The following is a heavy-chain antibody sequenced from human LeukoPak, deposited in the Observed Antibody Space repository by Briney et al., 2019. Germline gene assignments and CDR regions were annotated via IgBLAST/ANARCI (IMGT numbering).Heavy chain of an antibody. Sequence: GGSLRLSCAASGFTFSSYAMHWVRQAPGKGLEWVAFIRYDGSNKYYADSVKGRFTISRDNSKNTLYLQMNSLRAEDTAVYYCAKLPTIFGVVDAFDIWGQGTMVTVSS. CDR3: AKLPTIFGVVDAFDI. CDR2: IRYDGSNK. CDR1: GFTFSSYA. D-gene: IGHD3-3*01. V-gene: IGHV3-30*02. J-gene: IGHJ3*02.